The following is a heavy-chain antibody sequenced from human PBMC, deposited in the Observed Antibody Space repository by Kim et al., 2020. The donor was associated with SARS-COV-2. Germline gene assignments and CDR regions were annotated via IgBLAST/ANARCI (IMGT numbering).Heavy chain of an antibody. V-gene: IGHV1-69*04. J-gene: IGHJ6*02. Sequence: SVKVSCKASGGTFSSYAISWVRQAPGQGLEWMGRIIPILGIANYAQKFQGRVTITADKSTSTAYMELSSLRSEDTAVYYCARQKPHYCGGDCYPYYYYGMDVWGQGTTVTVSS. CDR2: IIPILGIA. CDR1: GGTFSSYA. CDR3: ARQKPHYCGGDCYPYYYYGMDV. D-gene: IGHD2-21*02.